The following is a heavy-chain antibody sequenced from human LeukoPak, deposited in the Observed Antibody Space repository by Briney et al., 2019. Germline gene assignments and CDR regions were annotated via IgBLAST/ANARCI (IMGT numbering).Heavy chain of an antibody. CDR1: GGSISSSSYY. CDR3: ARGKGGSSWYEY. CDR2: IYYSGST. Sequence: SETLSLTCTVSGGSISSSSYYWGWIRQPPGKGLEWIGSIYYSGSTYYNPSLKSRVTISVDTSKNQFSLKLSSVTAADTAVYYCARGKGGSSWYEYWGQGTLVTVSS. V-gene: IGHV4-39*07. D-gene: IGHD6-13*01. J-gene: IGHJ4*02.